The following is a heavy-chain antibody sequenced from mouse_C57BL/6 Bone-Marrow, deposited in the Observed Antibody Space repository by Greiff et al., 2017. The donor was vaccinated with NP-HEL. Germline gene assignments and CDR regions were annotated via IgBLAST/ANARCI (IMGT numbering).Heavy chain of an antibody. V-gene: IGHV6-3*01. Sequence: EVMLVESGGGLVQPGGSMKLSCVASGFTFSNYWMNWVRQSPEKGLEWVAQIRLKSDNYATHYAESVKGRFTISRDDSKSSVYLQMNNLRAEDTGIYYCTGNPPPEAYWGQGTLVTVSA. D-gene: IGHD6-1*01. J-gene: IGHJ3*01. CDR1: GFTFSNYW. CDR2: IRLKSDNYAT. CDR3: TGNPPPEAY.